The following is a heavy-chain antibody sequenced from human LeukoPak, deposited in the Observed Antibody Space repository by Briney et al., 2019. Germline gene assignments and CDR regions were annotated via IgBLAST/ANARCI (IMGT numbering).Heavy chain of an antibody. D-gene: IGHD6-6*01. CDR2: IIPIFGTA. V-gene: IGHV1-69*05. J-gene: IGHJ4*02. CDR1: GGTFSSYA. CDR3: AREQVAARSQIDY. Sequence: ASVKVSCKTSGGTFSSYAISWVRQAPGQGLEWMGRIIPIFGTANYAQKFQGRVTITTDESTSTAYMELSSLRSEDTAVYYCAREQVAARSQIDYWGQGTLVTVSS.